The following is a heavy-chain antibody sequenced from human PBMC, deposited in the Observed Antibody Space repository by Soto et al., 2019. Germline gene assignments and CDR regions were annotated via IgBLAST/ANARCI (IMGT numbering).Heavy chain of an antibody. V-gene: IGHV4-39*01. CDR1: GGSISSSSYY. CDR2: IYYSGTT. D-gene: IGHD3-10*01. Sequence: SETLSLTCTVSGGSISSSSYYWGWIRQPPGKGLEWIGTIYYSGTTNYNPSLKSRVTISVDTSQNQFSLKLNSLTAADTAVYYCASLLGIKFDYWGQGALVTVSS. J-gene: IGHJ4*02. CDR3: ASLLGIKFDY.